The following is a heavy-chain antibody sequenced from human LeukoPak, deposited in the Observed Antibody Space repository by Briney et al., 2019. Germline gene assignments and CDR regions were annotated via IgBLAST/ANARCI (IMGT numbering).Heavy chain of an antibody. Sequence: RGSLRLSCAASGFTFSSYWMHWVRQAPGKGLMWVSRIRSDGSTSSYADSVKGRFTISSDKAKNTLYLHMKSLRAEDTAVYYCARDGGFGGALDIWGQGTMVTVSS. CDR2: IRSDGSTS. V-gene: IGHV3-74*01. D-gene: IGHD3-16*01. CDR1: GFTFSSYW. J-gene: IGHJ3*02. CDR3: ARDGGFGGALDI.